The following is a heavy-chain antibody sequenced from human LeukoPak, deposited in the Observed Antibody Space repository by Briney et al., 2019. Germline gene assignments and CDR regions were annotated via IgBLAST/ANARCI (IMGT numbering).Heavy chain of an antibody. CDR3: AGSYGSGSNWIDWFDP. J-gene: IGHJ5*02. D-gene: IGHD3-10*01. CDR1: GYTFTGYY. Sequence: GASVKVSCKASGYTFTGYYMHWVRQAPGQGLEWMGWINPNSGGTNYAQKFQGRVTMTRDTSISTAYMELSRLRSDDTAVYYCAGSYGSGSNWIDWFDPWGQGTLVTVSS. CDR2: INPNSGGT. V-gene: IGHV1-2*02.